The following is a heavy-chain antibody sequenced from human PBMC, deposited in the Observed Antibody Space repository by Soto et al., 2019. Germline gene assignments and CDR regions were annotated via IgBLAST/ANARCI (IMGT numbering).Heavy chain of an antibody. V-gene: IGHV3-33*01. CDR2: IWYDGSNK. D-gene: IGHD5-18*01. J-gene: IGHJ6*02. Sequence: PGGSLRLSCAASGFTFSSYGMHWVRQAPGKGLEWVAVIWYDGSNKYYADSVKGRFTISRDNSKNTLYLQMNSLRAEDTAVYYCARVRVRYSYGSYYYYGMDVCGPGTSLTLS. CDR3: ARVRVRYSYGSYYYYGMDV. CDR1: GFTFSSYG.